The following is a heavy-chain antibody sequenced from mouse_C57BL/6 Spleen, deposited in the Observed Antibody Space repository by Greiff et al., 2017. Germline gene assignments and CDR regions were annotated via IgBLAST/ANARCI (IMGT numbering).Heavy chain of an antibody. CDR2: ISSGSSTI. V-gene: IGHV5-17*01. CDR3: ARPHYYGSSWGYYFGY. Sequence: EVQGVESGGGLVKPGGSLKLSCAASGFTFSDYGMHWVRQAPEKGLEWVAYISSGSSTIYYAATVKGRFTISRDNAKNTLFLQMTSLRSEDTAMYYCARPHYYGSSWGYYFGYWGQGTTLTVSS. J-gene: IGHJ2*01. D-gene: IGHD1-1*01. CDR1: GFTFSDYG.